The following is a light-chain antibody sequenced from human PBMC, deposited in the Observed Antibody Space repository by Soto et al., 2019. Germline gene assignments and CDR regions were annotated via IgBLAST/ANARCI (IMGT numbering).Light chain of an antibody. CDR2: YDS. V-gene: IGLV3-21*04. CDR3: QVWDITTDHYV. J-gene: IGLJ1*01. CDR1: NIGSKR. Sequence: SYELTQPPSVSEAPEKTARLTCGGDNIGSKRVHWYRQKPGQAPVLVIYYDSDRPSVIPERFSGSNSGNTATLTINRVEAGDEADYYCQVWDITTDHYVFGTGTKVTVL.